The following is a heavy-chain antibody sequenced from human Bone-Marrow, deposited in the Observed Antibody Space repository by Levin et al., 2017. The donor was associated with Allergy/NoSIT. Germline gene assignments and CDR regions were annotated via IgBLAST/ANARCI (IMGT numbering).Heavy chain of an antibody. V-gene: IGHV3-23*01. CDR1: GFTFSSYS. D-gene: IGHD2-2*01. CDR3: AKIRSRTSKGYWYFDL. Sequence: PGGSLRLSCAGLGFTFSSYSMSWVRQAPGKGLEWVSAIDGSGASLFYADSLKGRFTISRDNSKSALYMRMSSLGAEDTAVYYCAKIRSRTSKGYWYFDLWGRGTLVSVSS. J-gene: IGHJ2*01. CDR2: IDGSGASL.